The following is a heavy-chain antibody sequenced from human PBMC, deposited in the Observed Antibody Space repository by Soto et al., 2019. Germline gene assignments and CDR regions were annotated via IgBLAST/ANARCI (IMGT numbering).Heavy chain of an antibody. CDR3: ARAQPRLAASCDY. Sequence: ASVKVSCKASGYTFTSYGISWVRQAPGQGLEWMGWISAYNGNTNYAQKLQGRVTITADESTSTAYMELSSLRSEDTAVYYCARAQPRLAASCDYWGQGTLVTVSS. J-gene: IGHJ4*02. D-gene: IGHD6-13*01. CDR1: GYTFTSYG. V-gene: IGHV1-18*01. CDR2: ISAYNGNT.